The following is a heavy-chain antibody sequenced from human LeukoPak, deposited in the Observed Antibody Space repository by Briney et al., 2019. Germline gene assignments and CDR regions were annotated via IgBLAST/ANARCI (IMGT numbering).Heavy chain of an antibody. V-gene: IGHV3-30*02. CDR1: GFTFSSYG. CDR2: IRYDGSNK. Sequence: GGSLRLSCAASGFTFSSYGIHWDRQAPGKGLEWVAFIRYDGSNKYYTDSVKGRFTIPRDNSKNTLYLQMNSLRAEDTAVYYCAKGRGWEASYYYYYMDVWGKGTTVTISS. D-gene: IGHD1-26*01. CDR3: AKGRGWEASYYYYYMDV. J-gene: IGHJ6*03.